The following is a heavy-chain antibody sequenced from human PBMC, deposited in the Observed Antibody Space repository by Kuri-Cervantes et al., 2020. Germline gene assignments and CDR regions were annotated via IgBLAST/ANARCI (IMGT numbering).Heavy chain of an antibody. V-gene: IGHV4-39*02. CDR1: GGSISSSSYY. J-gene: IGHJ4*02. D-gene: IGHD2-21*01. Sequence: GSLRLSCTVSGGSISSSSYYWGWIRQPPGKGLERIGSHYDSGRTYYNPSLRSRVTISVDTSKNHFSLKLTSVTAADTAVYYCVLFVGYWGQGILVTVSS. CDR2: HYDSGRT. CDR3: VLFVGY.